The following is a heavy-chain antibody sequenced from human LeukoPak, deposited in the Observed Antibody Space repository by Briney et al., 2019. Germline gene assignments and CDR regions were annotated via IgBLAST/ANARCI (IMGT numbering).Heavy chain of an antibody. V-gene: IGHV4-59*12. Sequence: SETLSLTCNVSGDSIRNYFWSWIRQPPGKGLEWIANIHSSGTTNYNPSLKSRVTISVDTSKNQFSLKLSSVTAADTAVYYCAFSPGAATRKSQGWFDPWGQGTLVTVSS. D-gene: IGHD5-12*01. CDR1: GDSIRNYF. CDR2: IHSSGTT. CDR3: AFSPGAATRKSQGWFDP. J-gene: IGHJ5*02.